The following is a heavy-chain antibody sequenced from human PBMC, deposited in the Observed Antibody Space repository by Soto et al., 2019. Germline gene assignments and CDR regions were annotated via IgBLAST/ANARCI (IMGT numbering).Heavy chain of an antibody. CDR2: IIPIFGTA. Sequence: GASVKVSCKASGGTFSSYAISWVRQAPGQGLEWMGGIIPIFGTANYAQKFQGRVTITADKSTSTAYMELSSLRSEDTAVYYCARDQANKIFGVASPSYYYYGMDVWGQGTTVTVSS. J-gene: IGHJ6*02. CDR3: ARDQANKIFGVASPSYYYYGMDV. CDR1: GGTFSSYA. D-gene: IGHD3-3*01. V-gene: IGHV1-69*06.